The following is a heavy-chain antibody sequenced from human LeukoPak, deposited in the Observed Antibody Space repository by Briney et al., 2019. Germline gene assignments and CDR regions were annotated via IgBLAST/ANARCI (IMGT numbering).Heavy chain of an antibody. CDR1: GYSFFSYW. Sequence: GESLKISCKGSGYSFFSYWIGWVRQMPGKGQEWMGIIFPGDSDTRYSPSFQGQVTISADKSISTAYLQWSSLKASDTAMYYCARHGICSSTSCYYYYYGMDVWGQGTTVTVSS. J-gene: IGHJ6*02. D-gene: IGHD2-2*01. CDR3: ARHGICSSTSCYYYYYGMDV. CDR2: IFPGDSDT. V-gene: IGHV5-51*01.